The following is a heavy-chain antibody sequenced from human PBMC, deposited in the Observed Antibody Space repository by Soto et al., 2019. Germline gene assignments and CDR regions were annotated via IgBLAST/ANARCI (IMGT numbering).Heavy chain of an antibody. D-gene: IGHD3-3*01. V-gene: IGHV3-7*01. CDR3: ARDASDFWSGSFGMDV. CDR1: GFTFSSYW. CDR2: IKQDGSEK. Sequence: GGSLRLSCAASGFTFSSYWMSWVRQAPGKGLEWVANIKQDGSEKYYVDSVKGRFTISRDNAKNSLYLQMNSLRAEDTAVYYCARDASDFWSGSFGMDVWGQGTTVTVSS. J-gene: IGHJ6*02.